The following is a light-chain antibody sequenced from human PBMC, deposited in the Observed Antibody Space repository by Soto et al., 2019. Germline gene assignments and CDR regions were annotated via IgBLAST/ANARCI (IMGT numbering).Light chain of an antibody. CDR1: HNISNY. Sequence: DIQMTQSPSSLSASVGDRVTFTCRATHNISNYLNWYQQKPGKAPKLLIHAASTLQSGVPSSFSGGGSGTEFTLTISSLQPQDFATYSCQQSYIPPLPFGQGTKGEV. J-gene: IGKJ1*01. CDR2: AAS. V-gene: IGKV1-39*01. CDR3: QQSYIPPLP.